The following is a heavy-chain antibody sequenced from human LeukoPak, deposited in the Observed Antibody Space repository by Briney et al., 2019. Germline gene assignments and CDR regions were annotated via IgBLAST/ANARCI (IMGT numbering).Heavy chain of an antibody. CDR1: GFTFDDYG. D-gene: IGHD6-13*01. CDR2: INWNGGST. V-gene: IGHV3-20*04. Sequence: GGSLRLSCAASGFTFDDYGMSWVRQAPGKGLEWVSGINWNGGSTGYADSVKGRFTISRGNAKNSLYLQMNSLRAEDTAVYYCARASYGSSYVIGAADYWGQGTLVTVSS. J-gene: IGHJ4*02. CDR3: ARASYGSSYVIGAADY.